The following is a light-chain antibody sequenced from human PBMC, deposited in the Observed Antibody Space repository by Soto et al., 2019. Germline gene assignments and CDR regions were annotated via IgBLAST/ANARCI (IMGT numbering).Light chain of an antibody. CDR3: QQDYNLPALT. CDR1: QTINNN. CDR2: GAS. J-gene: IGKJ4*01. Sequence: VMTQAPATLSVSPGERATLSCRASQTINNNVAWYQLKDGQVPRLLIYGASTRATDIPARFSGSGSGTEFTLTISSLQSEDFAVYYCQQDYNLPALTFGGGTKVDI. V-gene: IGKV3-15*01.